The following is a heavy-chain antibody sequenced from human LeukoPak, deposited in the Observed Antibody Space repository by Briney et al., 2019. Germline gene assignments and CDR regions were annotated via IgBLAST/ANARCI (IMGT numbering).Heavy chain of an antibody. Sequence: GGALRVSCAPSGFSFSGYVLCAVPEAPRRGGECVSAICGSGGIAYYADSVKGRFTISRDNSKNTLYLQMNSLRAEDTAVYYCATTPPSRYCSSTSCYTLDYWGQGTLVTVSS. CDR3: ATTPPSRYCSSTSCYTLDY. CDR2: ICGSGGIA. J-gene: IGHJ4*02. V-gene: IGHV3-23*01. D-gene: IGHD2-2*02. CDR1: GFSFSGYV.